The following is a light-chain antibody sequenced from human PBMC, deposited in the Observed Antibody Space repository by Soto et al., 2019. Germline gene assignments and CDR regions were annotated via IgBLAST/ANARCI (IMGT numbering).Light chain of an antibody. V-gene: IGLV2-8*01. Sequence: QSALTQPPSATGSPGQSVTISCTGTSSDVGAYDYVSWYQQHPGKAPKLIIYEINKRPSGVPDRFSGSKSGNTASLTVSGLQAEDEADYYCSSFAGSNNFPYVFGTGTKVTVL. J-gene: IGLJ1*01. CDR2: EIN. CDR1: SSDVGAYDY. CDR3: SSFAGSNNFPYV.